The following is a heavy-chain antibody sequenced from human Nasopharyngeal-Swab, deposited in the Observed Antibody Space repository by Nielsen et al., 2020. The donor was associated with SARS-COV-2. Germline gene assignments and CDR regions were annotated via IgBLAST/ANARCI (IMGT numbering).Heavy chain of an antibody. CDR2: ISYSGAT. CDR3: AAGYDERSYSRSWFDAFDV. D-gene: IGHD6-13*01. V-gene: IGHV4-59*08. Sequence: SETLSLTCSVSGGSINNFYWTWIRQPPGKGLEWIAYISYSGATNYDPSLKSRVTISRDTSKNEVSLKLNSVTAADTAVYYCAAGYDERSYSRSWFDAFDVWGQGTTVTVSS. CDR1: GGSINNFY. J-gene: IGHJ3*01.